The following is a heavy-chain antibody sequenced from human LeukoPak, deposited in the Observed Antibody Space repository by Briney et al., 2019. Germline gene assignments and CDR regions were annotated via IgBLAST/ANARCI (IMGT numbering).Heavy chain of an antibody. J-gene: IGHJ6*02. V-gene: IGHV3-30*18. Sequence: PGGSLRLSCAASGFTFSSYGMHWVRQAPGKGLEWVAVISYDGSNKYYADSVKGRFTISRDNSKNTLYLQMNSLRAEDTAVYYCAKDLAVELLWFGESQNYYYYGMDVWGQGTTVTVSS. CDR2: ISYDGSNK. D-gene: IGHD3-10*01. CDR3: AKDLAVELLWFGESQNYYYYGMDV. CDR1: GFTFSSYG.